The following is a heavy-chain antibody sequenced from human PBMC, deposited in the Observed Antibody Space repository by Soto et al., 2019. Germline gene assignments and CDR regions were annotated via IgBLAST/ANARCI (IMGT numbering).Heavy chain of an antibody. Sequence: EVQLLESGGGLVQPGGSLRLSCAASGFTFSSYAMSWVRQAPGKGLGWVSGISGSGDSTNYADSVKGRFTISRDNSKNTLYLQMNSLGAEDTAVYYCAKTVPGTKYWGKGTLVTVSS. CDR3: AKTVPGTKY. CDR2: ISGSGDST. V-gene: IGHV3-23*01. CDR1: GFTFSSYA. D-gene: IGHD6-19*01. J-gene: IGHJ4*02.